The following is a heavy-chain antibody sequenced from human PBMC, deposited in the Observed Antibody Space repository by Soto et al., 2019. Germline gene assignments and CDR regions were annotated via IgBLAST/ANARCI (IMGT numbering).Heavy chain of an antibody. V-gene: IGHV1-69*13. CDR2: IIPIFGTA. Sequence: SVKVSCKASGGTFSSYAISWVRQAPGQGLEWMGGIIPIFGTANYAQKFQGRVTITADESTSTAYMELSSLRSEDTAVYYCARDSGTIVVVPPAMYYYYYGMDVWGQGTTVTVSS. CDR3: ARDSGTIVVVPPAMYYYYYGMDV. J-gene: IGHJ6*02. D-gene: IGHD2-2*01. CDR1: GGTFSSYA.